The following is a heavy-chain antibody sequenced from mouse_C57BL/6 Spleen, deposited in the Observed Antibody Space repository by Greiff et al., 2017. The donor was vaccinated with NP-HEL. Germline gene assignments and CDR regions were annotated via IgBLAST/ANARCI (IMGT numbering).Heavy chain of an antibody. CDR3: ARGGTTVVDYAMDY. CDR2: ISYSGST. Sequence: EVQLQQSGPGMVKPSQSLSLTCTVTGYSITSGYDWHWIRHFPGNKLEWMGYISYSGSTNYNPSLKSRISITHDTSKNHFFLKLNSVTTEDTATYYCARGGTTVVDYAMDYWGQGTSVTVSS. CDR1: GYSITSGYD. J-gene: IGHJ4*01. V-gene: IGHV3-1*01. D-gene: IGHD1-1*01.